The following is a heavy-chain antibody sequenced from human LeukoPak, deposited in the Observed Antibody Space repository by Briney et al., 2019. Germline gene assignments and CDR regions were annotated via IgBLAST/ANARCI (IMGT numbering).Heavy chain of an antibody. V-gene: IGHV3-33*08. CDR2: VRYDGSKK. J-gene: IGHJ5*02. CDR3: ARGTSYDGGDYCFDP. Sequence: PGGALRLSCAPSGFTFISYGMHWVRQAPGKGLEGVAGVRYDGSKKNYADSVTAPFPISSDNSKNTLYLQMSSLRAEATAVSYCARGTSYDGGDYCFDPWGQGTLVTVSS. CDR1: GFTFISYG. D-gene: IGHD2-21*02.